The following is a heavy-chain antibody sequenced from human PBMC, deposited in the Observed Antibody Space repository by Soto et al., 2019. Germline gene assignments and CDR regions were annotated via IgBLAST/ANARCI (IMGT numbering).Heavy chain of an antibody. CDR1: GYSISSGYY. D-gene: IGHD3-22*01. J-gene: IGHJ5*02. CDR2: IYHSGST. CDR3: ARSSYYYDSSGYPNWFDP. V-gene: IGHV4-38-2*01. Sequence: SETLSLTCAVSGYSISSGYYWGWIRQPPGKGLEWIGSIYHSGSTYYNPSLKSRVTISVDTSKNQFSLKLSSVTAADTAVYYCARSSYYYDSSGYPNWFDPWGQGTLVTVSS.